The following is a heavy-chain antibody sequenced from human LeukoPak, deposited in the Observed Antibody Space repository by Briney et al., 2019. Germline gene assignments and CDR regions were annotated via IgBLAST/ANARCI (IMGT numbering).Heavy chain of an antibody. CDR3: AKGGKWDVTPFDY. CDR2: ISGSGGST. D-gene: IGHD1-26*01. CDR1: RFIFSVYG. J-gene: IGHJ4*02. Sequence: GGSLTLSCVASRFIFSVYGMHWVRQAPGKGLEWVSTISGSGGSTYYADSVKGRFTISRDNSKNTLYLQVNSLRAEDTAVYYCAKGGKWDVTPFDYWGQGTLVTVSS. V-gene: IGHV3-23*01.